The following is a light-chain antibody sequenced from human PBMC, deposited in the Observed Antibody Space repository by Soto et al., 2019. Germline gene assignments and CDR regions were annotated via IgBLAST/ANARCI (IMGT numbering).Light chain of an antibody. CDR2: GAS. V-gene: IGKV3-15*01. Sequence: EIVMTQSPATLSVSPGERATLSCRASQSISNNLAWYQQKPGQAPSLLIYGASTRATGIPARFSGSGSGTEFPLTISSLQSEDSAVYYCQQYNNWPPRTFGQGTKLEIK. CDR3: QQYNNWPPRT. CDR1: QSISNN. J-gene: IGKJ2*01.